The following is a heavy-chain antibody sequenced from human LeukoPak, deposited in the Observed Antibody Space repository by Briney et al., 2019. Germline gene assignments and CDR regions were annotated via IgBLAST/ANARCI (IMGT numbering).Heavy chain of an antibody. J-gene: IGHJ4*02. Sequence: ASVKVSCKASGYTFTGYYMHWVRLAPGQGLEWMGWINPNSGGTNYAQKFQGRVTMTRDTSISTAYMELSRLRSDDTAVYYCARGNLFDYYGSGSYYWWGQGTLVTVSS. CDR1: GYTFTGYY. CDR3: ARGNLFDYYGSGSYYW. V-gene: IGHV1-2*02. D-gene: IGHD3-10*01. CDR2: INPNSGGT.